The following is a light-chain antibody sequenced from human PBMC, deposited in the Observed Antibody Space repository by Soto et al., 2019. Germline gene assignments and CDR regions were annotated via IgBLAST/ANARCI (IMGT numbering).Light chain of an antibody. J-gene: IGKJ1*01. Sequence: EIVLTQSPATLSLSPGERATLSCGASQSVCSSCLAWYQQKSGLAPRLLIYEGSTRATGIPDRFVGSGSGTDFTLTISSLEPEDFAVYYCQQYRTSPWTFGQGTNVEIK. V-gene: IGKV3D-20*01. CDR3: QQYRTSPWT. CDR2: EGS. CDR1: QSVCSSC.